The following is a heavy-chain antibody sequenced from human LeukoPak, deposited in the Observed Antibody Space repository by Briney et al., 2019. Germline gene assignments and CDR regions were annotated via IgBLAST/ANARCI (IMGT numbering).Heavy chain of an antibody. Sequence: PSETLSLTCTVSGGSISSSSYYWGWIRQPPGKGLEWIGSIYYSGSAYYNPSLKSRVTISVDTSKNQFSLKLSSVTAADTAVYSCARGIVGSNSFDYWGQGTLVTVSS. CDR2: IYYSGSA. CDR3: ARGIVGSNSFDY. V-gene: IGHV4-39*07. CDR1: GGSISSSSYY. D-gene: IGHD1-26*01. J-gene: IGHJ4*02.